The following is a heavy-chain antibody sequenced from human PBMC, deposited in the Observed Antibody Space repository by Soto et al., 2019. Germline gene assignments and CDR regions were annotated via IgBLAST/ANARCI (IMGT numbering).Heavy chain of an antibody. Sequence: PSETLSLTCTVSGVSISSYYWSWIRQPPGKGLEWIGNIHYSGSTNYNPPLKSRVTISVDTSKNQFSLMLTSVTAADTAVYYCARHRGSGDRFYYYYGVDVWGQGTTGTVSS. D-gene: IGHD2-15*01. CDR2: IHYSGST. V-gene: IGHV4-59*08. J-gene: IGHJ6*02. CDR1: GVSISSYY. CDR3: ARHRGSGDRFYYYYGVDV.